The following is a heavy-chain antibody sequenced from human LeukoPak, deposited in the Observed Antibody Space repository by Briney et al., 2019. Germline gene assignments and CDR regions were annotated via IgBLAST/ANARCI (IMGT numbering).Heavy chain of an antibody. D-gene: IGHD6-19*01. CDR1: GFTFDDYA. J-gene: IGHJ4*02. CDR2: ISWNSGSI. CDR3: ARGGSLGY. V-gene: IGHV3-9*01. Sequence: GRSLRLSCAASGFTFDDYAMHWVRQAPGKGLEWVSGISWNSGSIGYADSVKGRFTISRDNAKNSLYLQMNSLRVEDTAVYYCARGGSLGYWGQGTLVTVSS.